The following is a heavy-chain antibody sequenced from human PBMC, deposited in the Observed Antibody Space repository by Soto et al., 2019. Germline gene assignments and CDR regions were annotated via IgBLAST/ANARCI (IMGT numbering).Heavy chain of an antibody. CDR3: ARTLGDSSGWEDFDY. Sequence: QLQLQESGPGLVKPSETLSLTCTVSGGSISSSSYYWGWIRQPPGKGLEWIGSIYYSGSTYYNPSLKTRVPLSVDTSKNQFSLKLSSVTAADTAVYYCARTLGDSSGWEDFDYWGQGTLVTVSS. D-gene: IGHD6-19*01. CDR2: IYYSGST. J-gene: IGHJ4*02. V-gene: IGHV4-39*01. CDR1: GGSISSSSYY.